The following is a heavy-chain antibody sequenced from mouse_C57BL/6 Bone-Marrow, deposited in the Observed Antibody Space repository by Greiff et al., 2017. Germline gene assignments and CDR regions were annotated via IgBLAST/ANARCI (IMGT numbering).Heavy chain of an antibody. CDR2: IDPSDSYT. CDR1: GYTFTSYW. CDR3: ANYYGSSYIDY. J-gene: IGHJ2*01. V-gene: IGHV1-59*01. D-gene: IGHD1-1*01. Sequence: VQLQQPGVELVRPGTSVKLSCKASGYTFTSYWMHWVKQRPGQGLEWIGVIDPSDSYTNYNQKFKGKATLTVDTSSSTAYMQLSSLTSEDSAVYYCANYYGSSYIDYWGQGTTLTVSS.